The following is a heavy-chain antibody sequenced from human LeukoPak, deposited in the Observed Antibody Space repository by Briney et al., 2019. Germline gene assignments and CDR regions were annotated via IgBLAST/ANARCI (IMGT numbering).Heavy chain of an antibody. J-gene: IGHJ3*01. D-gene: IGHD3-22*01. CDR2: IRYDGSDK. CDR3: AKTGSKRAGSGSDAFDR. V-gene: IGHV3-30*02. CDR1: GFTFSSYA. Sequence: GGSLRLSCAASGFTFSSYAMYWVRQAPGKGLEWVAFIRYDGSDKNHADSVKGRFTISRDNSKNTLFLQMTSLRTEDTAIYYCAKTGSKRAGSGSDAFDRWGQGTLVTVSS.